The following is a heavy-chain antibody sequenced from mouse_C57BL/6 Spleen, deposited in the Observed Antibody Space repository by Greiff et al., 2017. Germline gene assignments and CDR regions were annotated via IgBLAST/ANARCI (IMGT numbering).Heavy chain of an antibody. V-gene: IGHV3-6*01. CDR3: ARWFAY. CDR1: GYSNTSGYY. CDR2: ISYDGSN. Sequence: EVQLQQSGPGLVKPSQSLSLTCSVTGYSNTSGYYWNWIRQFPGNKLEWMGYISYDGSNNYNPSLKNRISITRDTSKNQFFLKLNSVTTEDTATYYCARWFAYWGQGTLVTVSA. J-gene: IGHJ3*01.